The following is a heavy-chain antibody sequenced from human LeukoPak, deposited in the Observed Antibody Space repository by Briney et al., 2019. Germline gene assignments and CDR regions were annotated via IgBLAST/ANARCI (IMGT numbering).Heavy chain of an antibody. V-gene: IGHV3-53*01. CDR2: IYSGGNT. Sequence: GGSLRLSCAASGFTVDSNYMRWVRQAPGKGLEWVSVIYSGGNTFYADSVKGRFTISRDNSKNTLYLQMHSLRAEDTAVYYCARDYRGYCISTSCLLYYGMDVWGQGTTVTVSS. CDR3: ARDYRGYCISTSCLLYYGMDV. D-gene: IGHD2-2*01. J-gene: IGHJ6*02. CDR1: GFTVDSNY.